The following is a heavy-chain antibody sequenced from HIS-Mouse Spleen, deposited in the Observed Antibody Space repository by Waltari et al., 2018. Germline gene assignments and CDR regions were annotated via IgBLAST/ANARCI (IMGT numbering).Heavy chain of an antibody. Sequence: QVQLQESGPGLVKPSETLSLTCTVSGGSISSYYWSWIRQPPGKGLEWIGYIYYSGSTNYTPSLKSRVTISVDTSKNQFSLKLSSVTAADTAVYYCARQYSSSSEDAFDIWGQGTMVTVSS. CDR3: ARQYSSSSEDAFDI. CDR2: IYYSGST. V-gene: IGHV4-59*08. D-gene: IGHD6-6*01. J-gene: IGHJ3*02. CDR1: GGSISSYY.